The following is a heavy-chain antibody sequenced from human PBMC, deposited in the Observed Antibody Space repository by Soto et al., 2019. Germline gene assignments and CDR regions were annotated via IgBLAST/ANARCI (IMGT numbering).Heavy chain of an antibody. CDR2: IYYSGST. CDR1: GGSVSSGSYY. D-gene: IGHD3-16*01. Sequence: PSETLSLTCTVSGGSVSSGSYYWSWIRQPPGKGLEWIGYIYYSGSTNYNPSLKSRVTISVDTSKNQFSLKLSSVTAADTAVYYCAKDQIMTTDENWFDPWGQGTLVTVSS. V-gene: IGHV4-61*01. J-gene: IGHJ5*02. CDR3: AKDQIMTTDENWFDP.